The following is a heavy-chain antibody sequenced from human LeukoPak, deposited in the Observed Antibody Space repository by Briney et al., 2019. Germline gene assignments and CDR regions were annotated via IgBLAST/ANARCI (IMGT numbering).Heavy chain of an antibody. J-gene: IGHJ4*02. CDR3: ARDPYGSGSYYNPTYYFDY. V-gene: IGHV3-48*03. Sequence: PGGSLRLSCAASGFTFSSYEMNWVRQAPGKGLEWVSYISSSGSTIYYADSVKGRFTISRDNAKNSLYLQMNSLRAEDTAVYYCARDPYGSGSYYNPTYYFDYWGQGTLVTVSS. CDR1: GFTFSSYE. CDR2: ISSSGSTI. D-gene: IGHD3-10*01.